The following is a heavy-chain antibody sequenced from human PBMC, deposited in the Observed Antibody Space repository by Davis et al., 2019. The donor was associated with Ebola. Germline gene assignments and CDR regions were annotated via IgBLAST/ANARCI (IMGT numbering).Heavy chain of an antibody. CDR3: ARDYRARGLYYYYGMDV. CDR1: GGTFSSYA. Sequence: SVKVSCKASGGTFSSYAISWVRQAPGQGLEWMGGIIPIFGTASYAQKFQGRVTMTRDTSTSTVYMELSSLRSEDTAVYYCARDYRARGLYYYYGMDVWGQGTTVTVSS. J-gene: IGHJ6*02. V-gene: IGHV1-69*05. D-gene: IGHD1-26*01. CDR2: IIPIFGTA.